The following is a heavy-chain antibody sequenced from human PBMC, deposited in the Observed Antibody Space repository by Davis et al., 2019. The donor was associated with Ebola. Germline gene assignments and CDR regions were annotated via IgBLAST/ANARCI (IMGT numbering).Heavy chain of an antibody. CDR2: IYHSGST. J-gene: IGHJ6*02. CDR3: ARRMAGGLGATLRYPGDYVLDL. CDR1: GGSIRSGDYY. D-gene: IGHD1-26*01. Sequence: PSETLSLTCTVSGGSIRSGDYYWSWIRQSPGKGLEWIGYIYHSGSTYYNPPLKSRVIISLDTSTNQFSLNLTSVTAADTAVYFCARRMAGGLGATLRYPGDYVLDLWGQGTTVTVFS. V-gene: IGHV4-30-4*08.